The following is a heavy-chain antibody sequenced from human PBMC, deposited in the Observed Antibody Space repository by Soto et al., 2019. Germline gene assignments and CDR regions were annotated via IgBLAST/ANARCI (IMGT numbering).Heavy chain of an antibody. J-gene: IGHJ4*02. V-gene: IGHV1-69*12. CDR1: GGTFSSHG. CDR2: SIPLFGIT. D-gene: IGHD3-3*02. Sequence: QVQLVQSGAEVKKPGSSVKVSCKASGGTFSSHGFNWVRQAPGQGLEWIGGSIPLFGITNHTQKFQARITITADASTPTTYVEWRGIRSDDAAVYYCTSARRYGLAHWGPGTLLSVPS. CDR3: TSARRYGLAH.